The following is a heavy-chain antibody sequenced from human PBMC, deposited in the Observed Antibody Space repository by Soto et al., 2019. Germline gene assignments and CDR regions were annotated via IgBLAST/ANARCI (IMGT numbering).Heavy chain of an antibody. CDR2: ISSSSSYR. J-gene: IGHJ6*02. CDR1: GFTFSSYS. V-gene: IGHV3-21*01. CDR3: ARDFYDDSGDDPYYYYGMDV. D-gene: IGHD5-12*01. Sequence: EVQLVESGGGLVKPGGSLRLSCAASGFTFSSYSMNWVRQAPGKGLEWVSSISSSSSYRYYADSVKGRFTISRDNSKNSLYRQMDSLRAEDTAVYYCARDFYDDSGDDPYYYYGMDVWGQGTTVTVSS.